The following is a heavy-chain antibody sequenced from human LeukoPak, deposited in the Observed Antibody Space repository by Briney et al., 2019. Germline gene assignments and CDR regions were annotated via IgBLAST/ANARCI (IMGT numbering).Heavy chain of an antibody. J-gene: IGHJ4*01. Sequence: GASLKISCKGSGYTFATYWIGWVRQMPGKGLEWMGIIYPSDSHPRYSPSFQGQVTISADKSISTAYVQWSSLKASDTAMYYCARRRVVDSSPFDYWGQGTLVTVSS. D-gene: IGHD3/OR15-3a*01. CDR2: IYPSDSHP. V-gene: IGHV5-51*01. CDR3: ARRRVVDSSPFDY. CDR1: GYTFATYW.